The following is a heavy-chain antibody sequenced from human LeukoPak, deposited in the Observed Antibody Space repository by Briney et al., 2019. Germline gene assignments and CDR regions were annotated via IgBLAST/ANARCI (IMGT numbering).Heavy chain of an antibody. CDR3: ARLLYGSGSYPFDY. Sequence: SETLSLTCTVSGYSISSGYYWGWIRQPPGKGLEWIGSIYHSGSTYYNPSLKSRVTISVDTSKNQFSLKLSSVTAADTAVYYCARLLYGSGSYPFDYWGQGTLVTVSS. J-gene: IGHJ4*02. CDR1: GYSISSGYY. CDR2: IYHSGST. V-gene: IGHV4-38-2*02. D-gene: IGHD3-10*01.